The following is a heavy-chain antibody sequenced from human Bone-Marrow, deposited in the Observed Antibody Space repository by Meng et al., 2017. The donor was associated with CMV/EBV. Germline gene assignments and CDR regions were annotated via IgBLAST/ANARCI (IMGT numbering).Heavy chain of an antibody. Sequence: KASGYHFTACYIRWVRQAPGQKLEWMGWINPHSDDTNYAQSFQGRVTMTRDTSISAAYMELTRLRSDDTAMYYCARDMYPYYYFASWGQGTLVTVSS. V-gene: IGHV1-2*02. D-gene: IGHD2-21*01. CDR2: INPHSDDT. CDR3: ARDMYPYYYFAS. CDR1: GYHFTACY. J-gene: IGHJ4*02.